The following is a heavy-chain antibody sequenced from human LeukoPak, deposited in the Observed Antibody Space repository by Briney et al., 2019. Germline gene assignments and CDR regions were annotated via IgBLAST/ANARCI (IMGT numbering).Heavy chain of an antibody. J-gene: IGHJ4*02. V-gene: IGHV1-2*02. CDR1: GYTFTGYY. Sequence: ASVKVSCKASGYTFTGYYMHWGRQAPGQGLEWMGWINPNSGGTNYAQKFQGRVTMTRDTSISTAYMEMNSLRAEDKAVYYCASPLPGIVGAMGFDYWGQGTLVTVSS. D-gene: IGHD1-26*01. CDR2: INPNSGGT. CDR3: ASPLPGIVGAMGFDY.